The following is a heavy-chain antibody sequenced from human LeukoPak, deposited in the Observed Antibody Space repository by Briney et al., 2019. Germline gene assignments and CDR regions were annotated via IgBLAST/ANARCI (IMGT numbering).Heavy chain of an antibody. CDR2: IKQDGSEK. V-gene: IGHV3-7*01. J-gene: IGHJ4*02. D-gene: IGHD5-18*01. CDR3: AKDTSIWGYSYGYEDY. Sequence: GGSLRLSCAASGFTFSSYWMSWVRQAPGKGLEWVANIKQDGSEKYYVDSVKGRFTISRDNAKNTLYLQMNSLRAEDTAVYYCAKDTSIWGYSYGYEDYWGQGTLVTVSS. CDR1: GFTFSSYW.